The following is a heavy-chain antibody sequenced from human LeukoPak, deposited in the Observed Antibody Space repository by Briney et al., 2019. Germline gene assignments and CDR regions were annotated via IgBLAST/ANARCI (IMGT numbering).Heavy chain of an antibody. CDR3: ARGSRVGYMLNKSKFEFDY. CDR2: INPNSGGT. V-gene: IGHV1-2*02. D-gene: IGHD5-24*01. Sequence: ASVKVSCKASGYTFTGYYMHWVRQAPGQGFEWMGWINPNSGGTNYAQKFQGRVTMTRDTSISTAYMELSSLRSEDTAVYYCARGSRVGYMLNKSKFEFDYWGQGTLVTVSS. J-gene: IGHJ4*02. CDR1: GYTFTGYY.